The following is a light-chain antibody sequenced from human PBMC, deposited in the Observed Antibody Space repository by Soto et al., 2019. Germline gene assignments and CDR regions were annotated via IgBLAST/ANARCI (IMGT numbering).Light chain of an antibody. Sequence: IQLTQSPSSLSASVGDRVTITCRASQDISTYLAWYQQKPGKAPKLLIYTASTLQSGVPSRFSGSGSGTEFTLTTSSLQPEDFATYYCQQLNSYPLTFGGGTTGDTK. CDR3: QQLNSYPLT. CDR2: TAS. V-gene: IGKV1-9*01. CDR1: QDISTY. J-gene: IGKJ4*01.